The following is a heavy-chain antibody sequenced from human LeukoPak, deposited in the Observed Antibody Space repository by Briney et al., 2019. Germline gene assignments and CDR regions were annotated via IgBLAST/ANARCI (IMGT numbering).Heavy chain of an antibody. CDR3: ARVSNWNDGIDY. D-gene: IGHD1-20*01. CDR2: IYYSGNT. CDR1: GGSISSYY. Sequence: SETLSLTCTVSGGSISSYYWSWIRQPPGNGLEWIGYIYYSGNTNYNPSLKSRVTISVDTSKNQFSLKLSSVTAADTAVYYCARVSNWNDGIDYWGQGTLVTVSS. V-gene: IGHV4-59*01. J-gene: IGHJ4*02.